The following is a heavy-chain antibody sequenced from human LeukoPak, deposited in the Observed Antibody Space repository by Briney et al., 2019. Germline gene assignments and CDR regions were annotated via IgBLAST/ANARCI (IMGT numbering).Heavy chain of an antibody. Sequence: PSQTLSLTCTVSGGSISRGTYYWTWIRQPAGKGLEWIGRIYTSGTTNYNPSLKSRVTISVDTSKNQFSLKLNSVTAADTAVYYCARVLTRIDYWGQGTLVTVSS. V-gene: IGHV4-61*02. D-gene: IGHD2-15*01. CDR1: GGSISRGTYY. CDR3: ARVLTRIDY. J-gene: IGHJ4*02. CDR2: IYTSGTT.